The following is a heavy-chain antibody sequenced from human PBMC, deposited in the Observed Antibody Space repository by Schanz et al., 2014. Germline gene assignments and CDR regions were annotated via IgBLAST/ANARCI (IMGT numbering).Heavy chain of an antibody. J-gene: IGHJ4*02. D-gene: IGHD6-13*01. V-gene: IGHV3-21*01. CDR2: ISGSGGST. Sequence: EVQLLESGGGLVKPGGSLRLSCAASGFTFSSYSMNWVRQAPGKGLEWVSAISGSGGSTYYADSVKGRFTISRDNAKNSVFLQMNSLRVEDTAVYFCVSQTGSPNYWGQGTLVTVSS. CDR3: VSQTGSPNY. CDR1: GFTFSSYS.